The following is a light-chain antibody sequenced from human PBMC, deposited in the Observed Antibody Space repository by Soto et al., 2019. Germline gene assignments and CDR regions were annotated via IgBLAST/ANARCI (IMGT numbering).Light chain of an antibody. V-gene: IGLV2-11*01. Sequence: QSVLTQPRSVSESPGQSVTISCTGTSSDVGDYNSVSWYQQHPGKAPKLLLFDVTTRPSGVPDRFSGSKSANTASLTISGLQNEDEADYYCCSYLGRYTYVFGTRTKVTV. CDR3: CSYLGRYTYV. CDR1: SSDVGDYNS. J-gene: IGLJ1*01. CDR2: DVT.